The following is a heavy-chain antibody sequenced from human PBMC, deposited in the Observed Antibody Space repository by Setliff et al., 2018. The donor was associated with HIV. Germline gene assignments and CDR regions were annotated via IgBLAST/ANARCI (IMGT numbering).Heavy chain of an antibody. CDR1: GFTFSTYW. J-gene: IGHJ4*02. V-gene: IGHV3-7*02. Sequence: LRLSCAASGFTFSTYWMSWVRQAPGKGLEWVANIKQDGSEKNYMDSVKGRFTISRDNAKNSLYLQMNSLRVEDTAVYYCARSIVPVASGYYYFEYWGQGTLVTVSS. CDR2: IKQDGSEK. D-gene: IGHD3-3*01. CDR3: ARSIVPVASGYYYFEY.